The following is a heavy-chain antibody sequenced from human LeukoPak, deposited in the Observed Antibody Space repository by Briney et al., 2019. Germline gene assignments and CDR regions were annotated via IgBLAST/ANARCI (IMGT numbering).Heavy chain of an antibody. V-gene: IGHV3-23*01. CDR1: GFTFSSHW. J-gene: IGHJ3*02. CDR3: AKDRGSSWRNDAFDI. D-gene: IGHD6-13*01. Sequence: GGSLRLSCVVSGFTFSSHWMSWVRQAPGKGLEWVSAISGSGGSTYYADSVKGRFTISRDNSKNTLYLQMNSLRAEDTAVYYCAKDRGSSWRNDAFDIWGQGTMVTVSS. CDR2: ISGSGGST.